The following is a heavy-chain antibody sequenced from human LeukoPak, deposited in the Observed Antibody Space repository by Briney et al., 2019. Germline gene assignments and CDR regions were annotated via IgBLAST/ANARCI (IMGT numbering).Heavy chain of an antibody. Sequence: SGGSLRLSCAASGFTFSDYHMSWIRQAPGEGLEWVSYISSSGSTIYYADSVKGRFTISRDNAKNSLYLQMNSLRAEDTAVYYCARVRMDYGSGSPADYWGQGTLVTVSS. CDR2: ISSSGSTI. CDR3: ARVRMDYGSGSPADY. CDR1: GFTFSDYH. D-gene: IGHD3-10*01. J-gene: IGHJ4*02. V-gene: IGHV3-11*01.